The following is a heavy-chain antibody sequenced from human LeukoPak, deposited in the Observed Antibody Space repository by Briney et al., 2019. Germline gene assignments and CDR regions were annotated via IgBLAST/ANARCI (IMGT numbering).Heavy chain of an antibody. D-gene: IGHD3-3*01. J-gene: IGHJ5*02. CDR2: IYYSGST. CDR1: GGSISSSSYY. CDR3: ARLRIADYYDFWSGYPTHHNWFDP. V-gene: IGHV4-39*01. Sequence: PSETLSLTCTVSGGSISSSSYYWGWIRQPPGKGLEWIGSIYYSGSTYYNPSLKSRVTISVDTSKNQFSLKLSSVTPADTAVYYCARLRIADYYDFWSGYPTHHNWFDPWGQGTLVTVSS.